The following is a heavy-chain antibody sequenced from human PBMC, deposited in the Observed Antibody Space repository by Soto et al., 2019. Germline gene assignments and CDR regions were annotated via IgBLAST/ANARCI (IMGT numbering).Heavy chain of an antibody. Sequence: SETLSLTCSVSGVSISSRSYSWGWIRQPPGKGLEWIVTIYHSGGIYYNPSLKSRITMSVDVSGNQFSLRLSSVTAVDTAVYYCVKKTAGYYPFDFWGQGTLVTVSS. D-gene: IGHD1-26*01. V-gene: IGHV4-39*01. CDR3: VKKTAGYYPFDF. CDR1: GVSISSRSYS. J-gene: IGHJ4*02. CDR2: IYHSGGI.